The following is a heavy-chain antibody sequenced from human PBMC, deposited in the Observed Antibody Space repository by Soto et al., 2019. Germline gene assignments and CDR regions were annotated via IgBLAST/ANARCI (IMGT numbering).Heavy chain of an antibody. CDR2: ISAYNGNT. V-gene: IGHV1-18*04. CDR3: ARDRPPRSGIAAAAYLFDY. Sequence: QVQLVQSGAEVKKPGASVKVSCKASGYTFTSYGISWVRQAPGQGLEWMGWISAYNGNTNYAQKLQGRVTMTTDTSTSTAYMEPRSLRSDDTAVYYCARDRPPRSGIAAAAYLFDYWGQGTLVTVSS. CDR1: GYTFTSYG. J-gene: IGHJ4*02. D-gene: IGHD6-13*01.